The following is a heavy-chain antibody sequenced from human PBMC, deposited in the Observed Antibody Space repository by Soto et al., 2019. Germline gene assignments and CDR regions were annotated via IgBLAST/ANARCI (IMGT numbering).Heavy chain of an antibody. CDR2: IYHNGNS. J-gene: IGHJ2*01. V-gene: IGHV4-59*03. Sequence: QVRLQESGPGLVKPSETLSLTCSISGGNIKSYFWSWIRQPPGKGLEWLGYIYHNGNSMYNPPFKSRLTLSVDASNNQLSLKLTSVTAADAAVYYCATPGPAGLWGRGTLVTVSS. CDR3: ATPGPAGL. CDR1: GGNIKSYF. D-gene: IGHD2-15*01.